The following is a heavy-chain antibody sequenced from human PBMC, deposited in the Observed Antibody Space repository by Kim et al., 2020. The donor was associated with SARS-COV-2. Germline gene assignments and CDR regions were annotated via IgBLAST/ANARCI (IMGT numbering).Heavy chain of an antibody. Sequence: SETLSLTCTVSGASISGHSWSWIRLPPGKGLEWLGYIYYSGDTTYNPSLKSRVTISLDAPRNQFFLKLRSVTAADTAVYYCVAEVSRGFRFDYWGQGTPVTVSS. CDR1: GASISGHS. CDR2: IYYSGDT. J-gene: IGHJ4*02. CDR3: VAEVSRGFRFDY. D-gene: IGHD3-22*01. V-gene: IGHV4-59*11.